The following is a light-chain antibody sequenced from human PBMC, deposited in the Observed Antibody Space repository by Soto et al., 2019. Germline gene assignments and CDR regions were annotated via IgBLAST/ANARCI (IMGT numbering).Light chain of an antibody. CDR1: QSVSSN. J-gene: IGKJ3*01. CDR3: QQYDNWPFT. Sequence: EIVMTQSPATLSVSPGDRATLSCRASQSVSSNLAWYQQKPGQAPRLLIYGASTRATGIPGRFSGSGSGTEFTLTISSLQSEDFAVYYCQQYDNWPFTFGPGTKVDIK. V-gene: IGKV3-15*01. CDR2: GAS.